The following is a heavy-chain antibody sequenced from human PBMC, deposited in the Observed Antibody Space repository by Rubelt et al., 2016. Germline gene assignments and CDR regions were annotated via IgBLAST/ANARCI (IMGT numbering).Heavy chain of an antibody. D-gene: IGHD2/OR15-2a*01. V-gene: IGHV4-34*01. Sequence: QVQLQQWGAGLLRPSETLSLTCAVYGGSFSGYYWGWIRQPPGKGLEWIGSIYYSGSTDYNSSLKSRVTISVDTSNNQFSLKRSSWTAADTAGYYGARHLIFENIIVPRWFDPWCQSTLVTVSS. CDR2: IYYSGST. CDR3: ARHLIFENIIVPRWFDP. CDR1: GGSFSGYY. J-gene: IGHJ5*02.